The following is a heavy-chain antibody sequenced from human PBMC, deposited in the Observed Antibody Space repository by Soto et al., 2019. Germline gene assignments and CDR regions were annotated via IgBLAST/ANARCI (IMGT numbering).Heavy chain of an antibody. V-gene: IGHV3-15*07. CDR1: GFSFSNAW. D-gene: IGHD2-15*01. CDR2: IKWSSHAGAI. CDR3: TRGGPLGNYVDY. Sequence: EVQLVESGGGLVKPGGSLRLSCVASGFSFSNAWMNWVRQAPGKGLEWVGRIKWSSHAGAIDYAAPVKGRFTISRDDSKNTLYLQLNVQTTEDTAVDYCTRGGPLGNYVDYWGQGTLVTVSS. J-gene: IGHJ4*02.